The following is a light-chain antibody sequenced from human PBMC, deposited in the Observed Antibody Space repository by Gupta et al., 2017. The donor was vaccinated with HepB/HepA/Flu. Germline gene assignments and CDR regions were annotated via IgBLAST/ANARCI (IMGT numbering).Light chain of an antibody. CDR2: SNN. J-gene: IGLJ2*01. CDR1: SSTIGSKT. Sequence: SVLTQPPSASGPPGQRVPISCSGSSSTIGSKTVNWYQQLPVPAPNLLIYSNNQRPSGGPERFSGSKSGTSASLTTSGLQAEDEAEYYCADGDDSRNGVVFGGGTKLTVL. CDR3: ADGDDSRNGVV. V-gene: IGLV1-44*01.